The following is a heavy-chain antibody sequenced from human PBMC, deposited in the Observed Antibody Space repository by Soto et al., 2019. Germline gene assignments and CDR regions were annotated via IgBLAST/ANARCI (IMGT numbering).Heavy chain of an antibody. CDR1: GFTFSTYW. CDR2: IKQDGSEK. Sequence: VGSLRLSCAASGFTFSTYWLSWVRQAPGKGLEWVANIKQDGSEKYYVDSVKGRFTISRDNAKNSLYLQMNSLRAEDTAVYYCARDETYYYGSGPVGGQGTLVTVSS. D-gene: IGHD3-10*01. V-gene: IGHV3-7*01. CDR3: ARDETYYYGSGPV. J-gene: IGHJ4*02.